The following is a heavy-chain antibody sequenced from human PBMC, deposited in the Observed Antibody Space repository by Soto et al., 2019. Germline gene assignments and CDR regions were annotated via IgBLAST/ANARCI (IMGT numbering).Heavy chain of an antibody. D-gene: IGHD3-3*01. CDR3: ARAPPFWSGHSYYFDY. V-gene: IGHV3-33*01. CDR2: IWYDGSNK. J-gene: IGHJ4*02. CDR1: GFTFSSYG. Sequence: GGSLRLSCAASGFTFSSYGMHWVRQAPGKGLEWVAVIWYDGSNKYYADSVKGRFTISRDNSKNTLYLQMNSLRAEDTAVYYCARAPPFWSGHSYYFDYWGQGTLVTVSS.